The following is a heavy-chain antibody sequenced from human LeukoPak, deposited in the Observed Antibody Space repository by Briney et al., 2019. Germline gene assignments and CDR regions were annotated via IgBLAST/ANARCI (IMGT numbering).Heavy chain of an antibody. CDR2: IITIGSNT. J-gene: IGHJ5*01. V-gene: IGHV1-46*01. D-gene: IGHD1-1*01. CDR1: GYTFTSYF. Sequence: DSVKVSCKASGYTFTSYFMHWVRQAPGQGLEWLGMIITIGSNTTYAQKFQGRVTMTRDTSTSTVYMELSSLRSEDTAVYYCARETSDSWGQGTLVTV. CDR3: ARETSDS.